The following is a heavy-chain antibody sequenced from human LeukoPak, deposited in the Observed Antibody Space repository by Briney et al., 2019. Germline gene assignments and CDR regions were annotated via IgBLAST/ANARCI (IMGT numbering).Heavy chain of an antibody. CDR3: AREDCSSTSCQYYFDY. CDR1: GYTFTVYY. D-gene: IGHD2-2*01. CDR2: INPNSGGA. J-gene: IGHJ4*02. Sequence: GASVNVSCTASGYTFTVYYMHWVRQAPGQGLEWMGRINPNSGGANYAQKFQGRVTMTRDTSISTAYMELSRLRSDDTAVYYCAREDCSSTSCQYYFDYWGQGTLVTVSS. V-gene: IGHV1-2*06.